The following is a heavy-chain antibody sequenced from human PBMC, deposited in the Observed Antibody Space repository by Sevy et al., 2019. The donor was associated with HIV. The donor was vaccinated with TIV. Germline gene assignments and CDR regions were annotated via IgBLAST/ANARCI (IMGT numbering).Heavy chain of an antibody. D-gene: IGHD6-13*01. CDR2: TSHDESYK. CDR3: VKDRSSTWSFDF. CDR1: GFTFSNYY. Sequence: GGSLRLSCAASGFTFSNYYMHWVRQAPGKGLEWVAMTSHDESYKYYIDSVKGRFTISRDNSKNTLFLQMNNLRAEDTAVYYCVKDRSSTWSFDFWGQRTVVTVSS. J-gene: IGHJ4*02. V-gene: IGHV3-30*18.